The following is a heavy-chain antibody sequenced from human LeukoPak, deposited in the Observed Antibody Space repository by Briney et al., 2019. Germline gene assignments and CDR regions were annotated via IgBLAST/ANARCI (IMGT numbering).Heavy chain of an antibody. CDR1: GGSISSGGYY. V-gene: IGHV4-31*03. Sequence: PSETLSLTCTVSGGSISSGGYYWSWIRQHPGKGLEWIGYIYYSGSTYYNPSLKSRVTISVDTSKNQFSLKLSSVTAVDTAVYYCARTPGMAAAADNWFDPWGQGTLVTVSS. CDR3: ARTPGMAAAADNWFDP. D-gene: IGHD6-13*01. CDR2: IYYSGST. J-gene: IGHJ5*02.